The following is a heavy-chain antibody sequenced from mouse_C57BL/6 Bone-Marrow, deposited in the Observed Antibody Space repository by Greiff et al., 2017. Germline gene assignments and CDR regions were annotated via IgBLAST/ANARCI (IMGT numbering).Heavy chain of an antibody. CDR2: ISNGGGST. D-gene: IGHD2-4*01. CDR3: ARQEIYYDYDGFAY. V-gene: IGHV5-12*01. J-gene: IGHJ3*01. Sequence: EVQRVESGGGLVQPGGSLKLSCAASGFTFSDYYMYWVRQTPEKRLEWVAYISNGGGSTYYPDTVKGRFTISRDNAKNTLYLQMSRLKSEDTAMYYCARQEIYYDYDGFAYWGQGTLVTVSA. CDR1: GFTFSDYY.